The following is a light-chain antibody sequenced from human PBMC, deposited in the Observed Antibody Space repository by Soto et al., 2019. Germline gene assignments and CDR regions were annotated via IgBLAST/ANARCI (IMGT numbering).Light chain of an antibody. CDR2: GAS. J-gene: IGKJ2*01. CDR3: QQYNNWPLYT. V-gene: IGKV3-15*01. Sequence: EIVMTQSPATLSVSPGERATLSCRASQSVSSNLAWYQQKPGQAPRLLIYGASTRATGIPARFSGSGYGTEFTLTISSLQSEDFTVYYCQQYNNWPLYTCGQGTKLEIK. CDR1: QSVSSN.